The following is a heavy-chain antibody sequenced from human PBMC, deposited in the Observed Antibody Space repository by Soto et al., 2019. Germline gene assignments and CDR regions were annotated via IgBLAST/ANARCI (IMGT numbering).Heavy chain of an antibody. CDR2: INNDGSSI. Sequence: GVSLRISCAASGFTFSSYWMHWVRQAPGKGLVWVSRINNDGSSISYADSVKGRFTISRDNAKNTLYLQMNSLRVEDTAVYYCAKVGYYGSGSLGFDPWGQGTLVTVSS. V-gene: IGHV3-74*01. J-gene: IGHJ5*02. CDR1: GFTFSSYW. CDR3: AKVGYYGSGSLGFDP. D-gene: IGHD3-10*01.